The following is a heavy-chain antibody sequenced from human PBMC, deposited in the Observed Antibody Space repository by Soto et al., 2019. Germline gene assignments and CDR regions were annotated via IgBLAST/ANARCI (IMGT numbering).Heavy chain of an antibody. Sequence: EVQLVESGGGLVQPGGSLRLSCTASGLTFNNYWMHWVRQAPGKGRVWVSRINGDGRTTTYADSVRGRFTISRDNAKNTVYLQMNSLRAEDTAVYYCAGGDYVGAGTFCLTEHWGQGSVVTVCS. V-gene: IGHV3-74*01. CDR3: AGGDYVGAGTFCLTEH. CDR1: GLTFNNYW. D-gene: IGHD3-16*01. J-gene: IGHJ1*01. CDR2: INGDGRTT.